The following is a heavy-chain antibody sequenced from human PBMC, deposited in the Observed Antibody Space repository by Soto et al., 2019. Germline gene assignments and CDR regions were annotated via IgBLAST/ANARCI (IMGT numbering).Heavy chain of an antibody. CDR1: GYTFTSYY. J-gene: IGHJ4*02. V-gene: IGHV1-46*01. CDR3: ARSPLYYYDSSGEIDY. Sequence: ASVKVSCKASGYTFTSYYMHWVRQAPGQGLEWMGIINPSGGSTSYAQKFQGRVTMTRDTSTSTVYMELSSLRSEDTAVYYCARSPLYYYDSSGEIDYWGQGTLVTVSS. D-gene: IGHD3-22*01. CDR2: INPSGGST.